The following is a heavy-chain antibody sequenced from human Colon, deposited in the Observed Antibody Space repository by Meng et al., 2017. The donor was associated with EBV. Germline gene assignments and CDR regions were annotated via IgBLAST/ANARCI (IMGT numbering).Heavy chain of an antibody. Sequence: QVQLQQWGAXLLKPXXXLSLTCAVYGGSFSGYYWSWIRQPPGKGLKWIGEINHSGSTNYNPSLKSRVTISVDTSKNQFSLKMSSVTAADTAVYYCARAEYYNWFDPLGQGTLVTVAS. CDR3: ARAEYYNWFDP. D-gene: IGHD1-14*01. CDR1: GGSFSGYY. J-gene: IGHJ5*02. V-gene: IGHV4-34*01. CDR2: INHSGST.